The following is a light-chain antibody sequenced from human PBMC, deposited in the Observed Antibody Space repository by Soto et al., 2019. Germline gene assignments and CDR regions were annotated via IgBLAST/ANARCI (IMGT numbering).Light chain of an antibody. CDR2: GAS. V-gene: IGKV3D-15*01. J-gene: IGKJ5*01. CDR1: ETVAGSY. Sequence: EIVLTQSPGTLSLSPGERATLSCRASETVAGSYLAWYQQKPGQAPRLLIHGASTRATGIAARFSGSGSGTEFTLTITSLQSEDFAVYCCQQYNNWPLTFGPGTRLEIK. CDR3: QQYNNWPLT.